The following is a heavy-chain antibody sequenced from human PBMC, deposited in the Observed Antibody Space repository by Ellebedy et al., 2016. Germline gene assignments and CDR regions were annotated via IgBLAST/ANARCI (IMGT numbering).Heavy chain of an antibody. CDR2: IYTSGST. V-gene: IGHV4-61*02. CDR1: GGSISSGSYY. Sequence: SETLSLTXTVSGGSISSGSYYWSWIRQPAGKGLEWIGRIYTSGSTNYNPSLKSRVTMSVDTSKNQFSLKLSSVTAADTAVYYCARDGGGLRWFDPWGQGTLVTVSS. J-gene: IGHJ5*02. CDR3: ARDGGGLRWFDP. D-gene: IGHD3-10*01.